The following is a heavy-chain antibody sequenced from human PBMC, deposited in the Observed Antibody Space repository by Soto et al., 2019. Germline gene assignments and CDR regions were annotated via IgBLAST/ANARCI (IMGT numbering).Heavy chain of an antibody. CDR3: ARGSIPLDF. J-gene: IGHJ4*02. CDR1: GFTFSSYS. V-gene: IGHV3-48*01. CDR2: ISSSSSTI. Sequence: EVQLVESGGGLVQPGGSLRLSCAASGFTFSSYSMNWVRQAPGKGLAWVSYISSSSSTIYYADSVKGRFTITRDNAKNSLYLQMNSLRAEDTAVYYCARGSIPLDFWGQGTLVTVSS. D-gene: IGHD2-21*01.